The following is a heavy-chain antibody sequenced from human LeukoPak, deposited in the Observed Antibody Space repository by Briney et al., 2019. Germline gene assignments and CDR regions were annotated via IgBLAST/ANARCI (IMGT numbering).Heavy chain of an antibody. CDR1: GYTFTSYG. CDR3: ARVGTVGYYDSSGYYWDY. V-gene: IGHV1-18*01. Sequence: ASVKVSCKASGYTFTSYGISWVRQAPGQGLEWMGWISAYNGNTNYAQKLQGRVTMTTDTSTSTAYMELRSLRSDDTAVYYCARVGTVGYYDSSGYYWDYWGQGTLVTVSS. CDR2: ISAYNGNT. J-gene: IGHJ4*02. D-gene: IGHD3-22*01.